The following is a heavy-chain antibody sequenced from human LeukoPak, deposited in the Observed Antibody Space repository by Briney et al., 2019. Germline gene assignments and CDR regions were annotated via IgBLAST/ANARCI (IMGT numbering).Heavy chain of an antibody. D-gene: IGHD4-11*01. V-gene: IGHV4-59*08. CDR1: GGSISSYY. Sequence: PSETLSLTCTVSGGSISSYYWSWIRQPPGKGLECIGHIYYSGNANYNPSLKSRVTISIDMSKNQFSLRLSSVTAEDTAVYYCARHYRGLDYWGQGTLVTVSS. J-gene: IGHJ4*02. CDR2: IYYSGNA. CDR3: ARHYRGLDY.